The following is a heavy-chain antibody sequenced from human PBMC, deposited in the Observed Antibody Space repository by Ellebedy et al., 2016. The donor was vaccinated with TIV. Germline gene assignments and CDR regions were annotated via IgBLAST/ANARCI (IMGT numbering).Heavy chain of an antibody. Sequence: GGSLRLXXKGSGYSFTSYWIGWVRQMPGKGLEWMGIIYPGDSDTRYSPSFQGQVTISADKSISTAYLQWSSLKASDTAMYYCARGSIWFGELTSWFDPWGQGTLVTVSS. V-gene: IGHV5-51*01. J-gene: IGHJ5*02. CDR2: IYPGDSDT. D-gene: IGHD3-10*01. CDR3: ARGSIWFGELTSWFDP. CDR1: GYSFTSYW.